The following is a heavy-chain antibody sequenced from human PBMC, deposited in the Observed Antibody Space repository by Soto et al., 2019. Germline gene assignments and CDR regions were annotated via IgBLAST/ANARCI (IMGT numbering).Heavy chain of an antibody. V-gene: IGHV1-69*02. CDR3: ARGRGELLEFYYYRGMDV. CDR2: IIPILGIA. J-gene: IGHJ6*02. D-gene: IGHD3-10*01. CDR1: GGTFSNST. Sequence: QVQLVQSGAEVKKPGSSVKVSCKASGGTFSNSTISWVRQAPGLGLEWMGRIIPILGIANYAQKFQGRVTITADKSTRTANMEMSSLRSEDTAVYYCARGRGELLEFYYYRGMDVWGQGTTVTVSS.